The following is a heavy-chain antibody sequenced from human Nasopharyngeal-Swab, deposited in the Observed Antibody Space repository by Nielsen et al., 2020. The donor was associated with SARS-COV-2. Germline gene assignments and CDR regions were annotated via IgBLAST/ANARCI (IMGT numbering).Heavy chain of an antibody. CDR3: AKAPRAAAGPHWYFDP. CDR1: GFTFTDYY. Sequence: GESLKISCAASGFTFTDYYMTWVRQAPGKGLEWVSYITNGGIMTYYADSVKGRFTMSRDNAKTSLYLQMNSLRAEDTAVYYCAKAPRAAAGPHWYFDPWGRGNLVTVS. V-gene: IGHV3-11*01. J-gene: IGHJ2*01. D-gene: IGHD6-13*01. CDR2: ITNGGIMT.